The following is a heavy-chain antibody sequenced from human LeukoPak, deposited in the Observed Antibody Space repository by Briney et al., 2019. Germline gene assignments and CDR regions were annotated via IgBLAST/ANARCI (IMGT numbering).Heavy chain of an antibody. CDR3: ARDAMLNYDILTGYYGIDY. CDR1: GCTFSDYY. D-gene: IGHD3-9*01. J-gene: IGHJ4*02. Sequence: GGSLRLSCADSGCTFSDYYMSWIRQAPGKGLEWVSYISSSSSYTNYADSVKGRFTISRDNAKNSLYLQMNSLRAEDTAVYYCARDAMLNYDILTGYYGIDYWGQGTLVTVSS. V-gene: IGHV3-11*06. CDR2: ISSSSSYT.